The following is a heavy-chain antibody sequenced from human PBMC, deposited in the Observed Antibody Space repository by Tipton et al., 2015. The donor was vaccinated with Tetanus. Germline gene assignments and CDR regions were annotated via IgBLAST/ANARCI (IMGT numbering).Heavy chain of an antibody. J-gene: IGHJ4*02. Sequence: TLSLTCTVSGGSISTGGYSWRWIRQPPGKGLECIGYIYRTGSTNYNPSLKSRVTISIDTSKSQFSLKLNSVTAADTAVYYCARGVDRTKAGIDWGQGTLVTVSS. CDR1: GGSISTGGYS. D-gene: IGHD5-12*01. CDR3: ARGVDRTKAGID. V-gene: IGHV4-30-2*01. CDR2: IYRTGST.